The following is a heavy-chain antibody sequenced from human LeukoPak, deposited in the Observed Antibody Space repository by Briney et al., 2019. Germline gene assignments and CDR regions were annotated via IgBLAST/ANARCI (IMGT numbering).Heavy chain of an antibody. D-gene: IGHD3-3*01. CDR2: ISSSSSYI. CDR3: ARSITIFGVVTPTYYYYYYMDV. V-gene: IGHV3-21*01. Sequence: GGSLRLSCAFSIFTFSSYSMNWVRQAPGKGLEWVSSISSSSSYIYYADSVKGRFTISRDNAKNSLYLQMNSLRAEDTAVYYCARSITIFGVVTPTYYYYYYMDVWGKGTTVTVS. J-gene: IGHJ6*03. CDR1: IFTFSSYS.